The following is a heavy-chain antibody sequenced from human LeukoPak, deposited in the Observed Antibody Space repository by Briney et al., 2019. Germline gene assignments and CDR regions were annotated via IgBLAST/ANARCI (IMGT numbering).Heavy chain of an antibody. Sequence: SETLSLTCTVSGGSLSGHYWSWIRQPPGKRLEWIGYVSYTGRTKYNPSLQSRVTISIDTSKSQSSLKLTSVTSADTAVYSCARLLDNDISGDPDTFDVWGQGTAVIVSS. CDR2: VSYTGRT. V-gene: IGHV4-59*11. D-gene: IGHD3-22*01. J-gene: IGHJ3*01. CDR1: GGSLSGHY. CDR3: ARLLDNDISGDPDTFDV.